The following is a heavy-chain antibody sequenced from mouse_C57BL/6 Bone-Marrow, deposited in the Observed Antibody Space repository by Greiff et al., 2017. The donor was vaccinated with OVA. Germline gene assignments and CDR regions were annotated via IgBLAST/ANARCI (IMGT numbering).Heavy chain of an antibody. CDR3: ARSCSTTVVHYYAMDY. V-gene: IGHV1-64*01. D-gene: IGHD1-1*01. Sequence: VQLQQPGAELVKPGASVKLSCKASGYTFTSYWMHWVKQRHGQSLEWIGMIHPNSGSTNYNEKFKSKATLTVDKSSSTAYMQLSSLTSEDSAVYYCARSCSTTVVHYYAMDYWGQGTSVTVSS. J-gene: IGHJ4*01. CDR2: IHPNSGST. CDR1: GYTFTSYW.